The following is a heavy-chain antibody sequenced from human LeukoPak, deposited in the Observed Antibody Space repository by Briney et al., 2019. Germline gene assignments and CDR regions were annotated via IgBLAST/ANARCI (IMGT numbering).Heavy chain of an antibody. CDR1: GGSFSGYY. Sequence: SETLSLTCAAYGGSFSGYYWSWIRQPPGKGLEWIGEINHSGSTNYNPSLKSRVTISVDTSKNQFSLKLSSVTAADTAVYYCARRRQYYYGSGSYFDYWGQGTLVTVSS. V-gene: IGHV4-34*01. CDR3: ARRRQYYYGSGSYFDY. CDR2: INHSGST. J-gene: IGHJ4*02. D-gene: IGHD3-10*01.